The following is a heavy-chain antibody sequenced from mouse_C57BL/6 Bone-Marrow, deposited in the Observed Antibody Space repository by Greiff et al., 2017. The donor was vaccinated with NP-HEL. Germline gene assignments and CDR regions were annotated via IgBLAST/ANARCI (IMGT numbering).Heavy chain of an antibody. V-gene: IGHV1-50*01. Sequence: QVHVKQPGAELVKPGASVKLSCKASGYTFTSYWMQWVKQRPGQGLEWIGEIDPSDSYTNYNQKFKGKATLTVDTSSSTAYMQLSSLTSEDSAVYYCARRDYYGSSWFAYWGQGTLVTVSA. CDR3: ARRDYYGSSWFAY. J-gene: IGHJ3*01. CDR1: GYTFTSYW. CDR2: IDPSDSYT. D-gene: IGHD1-1*01.